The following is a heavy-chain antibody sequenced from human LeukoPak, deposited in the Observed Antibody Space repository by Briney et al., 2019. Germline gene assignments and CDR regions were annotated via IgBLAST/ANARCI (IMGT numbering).Heavy chain of an antibody. CDR3: GMSGDRVPLQDDVFDV. CDR1: GYSFTSYC. CDR2: IYPGDSGP. D-gene: IGHD1-26*01. Sequence: GESLKISCKVSGYSFTSYCIGCVRQMPGRSLEWMGIIYPGDSGPTYSPSFQGQVTISVDKSINTAYLQWSSLQASDTAMYYCGMSGDRVPLQDDVFDVWGQGTMVTVST. J-gene: IGHJ3*01. V-gene: IGHV5-51*01.